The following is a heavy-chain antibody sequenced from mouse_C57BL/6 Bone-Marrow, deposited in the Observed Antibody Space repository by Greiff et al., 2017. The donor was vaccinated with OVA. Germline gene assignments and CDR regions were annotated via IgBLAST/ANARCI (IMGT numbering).Heavy chain of an antibody. D-gene: IGHD3-2*02. CDR2: IYPRSGNT. V-gene: IGHV1-81*01. CDR3: ARGRLGAY. CDR1: GYTFTSYG. J-gene: IGHJ3*01. Sequence: VQLQQSGAELARPGASVKLSCKASGYTFTSYGISWVKQRTGQGLEWIGEIYPRSGNTYYNEKFKGKATLTADKSSSTAYMELRSLTSEDSAVYFCARGRLGAYWGQGTLVTVSA.